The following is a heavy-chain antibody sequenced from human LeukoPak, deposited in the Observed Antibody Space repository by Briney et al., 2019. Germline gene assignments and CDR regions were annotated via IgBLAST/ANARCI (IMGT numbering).Heavy chain of an antibody. CDR1: GFTFNSYA. Sequence: PGGSLRLSCAASGFTFNSYAMSWFRQAPGRGLEWVSGISGSGLNTYYADSVKGRFTSSRDNSKNMLYLQMNSLRAEDPAVYYCAKGGGYGSGTYSEDWGQGILVTVSS. CDR3: AKGGGYGSGTYSED. D-gene: IGHD3-10*01. J-gene: IGHJ4*02. CDR2: ISGSGLNT. V-gene: IGHV3-23*01.